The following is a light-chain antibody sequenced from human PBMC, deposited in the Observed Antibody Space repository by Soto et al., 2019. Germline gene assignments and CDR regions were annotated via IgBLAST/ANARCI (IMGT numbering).Light chain of an antibody. CDR2: GNS. Sequence: QSVLTQPPSVSGAPGQRVTISCTGSSSNIGAGYDVHWYQQLPGTAPNLLIYGNSNRPSGVPDRFSGSKSGTSASLAITGLRAEDETDYYCQSYASSLSGWVFGGGTKLTVL. J-gene: IGLJ3*02. V-gene: IGLV1-40*01. CDR1: SSNIGAGYD. CDR3: QSYASSLSGWV.